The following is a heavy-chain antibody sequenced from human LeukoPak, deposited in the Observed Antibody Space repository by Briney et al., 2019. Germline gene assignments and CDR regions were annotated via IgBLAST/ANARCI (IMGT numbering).Heavy chain of an antibody. CDR1: GFTFSSNY. CDR2: IYSGGST. CDR3: ARDLNGDYANWFDP. J-gene: IGHJ5*02. Sequence: GGSLRLSCAASGFTFSSNYMSWVRQAPGKGLEWVSVIYSGGSTYYADSVKGRFTISRDNSKNTLYLQMNSLRAEDTAVYYCARDLNGDYANWFDPWGQGTPVTVSS. V-gene: IGHV3-66*01. D-gene: IGHD4-17*01.